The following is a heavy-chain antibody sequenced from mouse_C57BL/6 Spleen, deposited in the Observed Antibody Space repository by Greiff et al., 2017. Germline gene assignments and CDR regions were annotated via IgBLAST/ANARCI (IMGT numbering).Heavy chain of an antibody. J-gene: IGHJ2*01. V-gene: IGHV1-76*01. CDR3: ARGGYYFGY. Sequence: QVQLQQSGAELVRPGASVKLSCKASGYTFTDYYINWVKQRPGQGLEWIARIYPGSGNTYYNEKFKGKATLTAEKSSSTAYMQLSSLTSEDSAVYFCARGGYYFGYWGQGTTLTVSS. CDR1: GYTFTDYY. CDR2: IYPGSGNT.